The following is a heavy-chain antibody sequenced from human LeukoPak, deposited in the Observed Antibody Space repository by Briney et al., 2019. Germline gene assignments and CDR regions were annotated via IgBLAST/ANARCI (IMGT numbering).Heavy chain of an antibody. CDR1: GGSISSHY. V-gene: IGHV4-59*08. D-gene: IGHD5-24*01. Sequence: SETLSLTCTVSGGSISSHYWSWIRQPPGKRLEWIGYIYYSGSTYYNPSLRSRVTIYVDTSKNQFSLKLRSVTAADTAVYYCARHRRDGSPTQDWGQGILVTVSS. J-gene: IGHJ4*02. CDR3: ARHRRDGSPTQD. CDR2: IYYSGST.